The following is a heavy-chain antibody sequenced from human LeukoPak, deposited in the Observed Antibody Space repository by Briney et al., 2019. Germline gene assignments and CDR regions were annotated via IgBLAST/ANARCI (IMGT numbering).Heavy chain of an antibody. J-gene: IGHJ6*03. V-gene: IGHV4-34*01. Sequence: SETLSLTCAVYGGSFSGYYWSWIRQPPGKGLEWIGEINHSGSTNYNPSLKSRVTISVDTSKNQFSLKLSSVTAADTAVYYCARGRRITMVRGVIITPYYYYYMDVWGKGTTVTV. CDR1: GGSFSGYY. CDR3: ARGRRITMVRGVIITPYYYYYMDV. CDR2: INHSGST. D-gene: IGHD3-10*01.